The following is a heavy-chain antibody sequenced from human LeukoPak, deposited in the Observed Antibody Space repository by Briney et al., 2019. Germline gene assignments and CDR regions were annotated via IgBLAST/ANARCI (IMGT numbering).Heavy chain of an antibody. Sequence: GESLKISCKGSGYTFTTYWIGWVRQMPGKGLEWMGLIYPGDSETRYSPSFQGQVTISADKSISTAYLQWSSLKASDTAMYYCARQGIGSGYEYYYYYYMDVWGKGTTVTVSS. CDR1: GYTFTTYW. V-gene: IGHV5-51*01. J-gene: IGHJ6*03. CDR3: ARQGIGSGYEYYYYYYMDV. CDR2: IYPGDSET. D-gene: IGHD3-3*01.